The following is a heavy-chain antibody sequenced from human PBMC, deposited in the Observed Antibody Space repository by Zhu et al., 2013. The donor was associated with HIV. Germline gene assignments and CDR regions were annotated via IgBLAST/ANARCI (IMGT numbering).Heavy chain of an antibody. J-gene: IGHJ4*02. V-gene: IGHV1-3*01. CDR2: INAGNGNT. CDR3: ARWRKYYFDY. Sequence: QVQLVQSGAEVKKPGASVKVSCKASGYTFTSYAMHWVRQAPGQRLEWMGWINAGNGNTKYSQKFQGRVTITRDTSASTAYMELSSLRSEDTAVYYCARWRKYYFDYWGQGTLVTGLL. D-gene: IGHD3-3*01. CDR1: GYTFTSYA.